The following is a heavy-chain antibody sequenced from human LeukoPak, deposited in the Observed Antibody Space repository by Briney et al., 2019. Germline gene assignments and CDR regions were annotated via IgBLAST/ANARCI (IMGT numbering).Heavy chain of an antibody. CDR1: GFTFSDYY. Sequence: GSLRLSCAASGFTFSDYYMFWIRQAPGKGLEWVSYISSSGSTKYYADSVKGRLTISRDNAKNSLYLQMNSLRAEDTAVYYCARSHDYGDQPIDYWGQGTLVTVSS. D-gene: IGHD4-17*01. CDR3: ARSHDYGDQPIDY. CDR2: ISSSGSTK. V-gene: IGHV3-11*04. J-gene: IGHJ4*02.